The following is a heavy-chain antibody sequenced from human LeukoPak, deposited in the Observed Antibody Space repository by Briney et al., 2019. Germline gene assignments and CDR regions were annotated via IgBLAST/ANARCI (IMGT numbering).Heavy chain of an antibody. Sequence: GESLKISCKASGYSFTSYWIGWVRQMPGKGLEYMGMVNPADSETRYSPSFLGQVTISADKSISTAFLQWSSLEASDTAMYYCARELDYGDYRGQGTLVTVSS. J-gene: IGHJ4*02. CDR2: VNPADSET. V-gene: IGHV5-51*01. CDR3: ARELDYGDY. CDR1: GYSFTSYW. D-gene: IGHD1-7*01.